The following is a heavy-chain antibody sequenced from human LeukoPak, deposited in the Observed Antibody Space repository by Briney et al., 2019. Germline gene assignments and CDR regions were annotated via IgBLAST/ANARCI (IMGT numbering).Heavy chain of an antibody. J-gene: IGHJ4*02. CDR2: ISSSGNTI. Sequence: GGSLRLSCAASGFTFSSYAVSWVRQAPGKGLEWVSYISSSGNTIYYADSVKGRFTISRDNAQNSLYLQMNSLRAEDTAVYYCARESFSGDSSGYYGYWGQGTLVTVSS. CDR3: ARESFSGDSSGYYGY. CDR1: GFTFSSYA. D-gene: IGHD3-22*01. V-gene: IGHV3-48*04.